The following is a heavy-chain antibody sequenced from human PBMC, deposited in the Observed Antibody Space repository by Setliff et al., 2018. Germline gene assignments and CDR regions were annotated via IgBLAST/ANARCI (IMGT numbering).Heavy chain of an antibody. J-gene: IGHJ5*02. D-gene: IGHD3-16*01. CDR1: GDSIGRGGYY. V-gene: IGHV4-31*03. Sequence: TLSLTCSVSGDSIGRGGYYWSWIRQQPGKGLEWIASIYYSGSTYYNPSLKSRLRVSMDSYKNQFYLDLSSVTAADTAVYYCARDRRGGYGAINWFDPWGQGTLVTVSS. CDR2: IYYSGST. CDR3: ARDRRGGYGAINWFDP.